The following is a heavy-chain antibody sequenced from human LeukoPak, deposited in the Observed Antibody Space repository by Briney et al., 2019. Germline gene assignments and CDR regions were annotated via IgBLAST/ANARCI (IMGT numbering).Heavy chain of an antibody. J-gene: IGHJ4*02. D-gene: IGHD5-12*01. Sequence: SETLSLTCSVSGGSISTYYWSWIRQAPGKGLEWIGYIYYSGSTNYNPSLKSRVTISIDTSKKQFSLTLTSVTAADTAVYYCAREAPGLSGYDWGQGTLVTVSS. CDR2: IYYSGST. CDR3: AREAPGLSGYD. CDR1: GGSISTYY. V-gene: IGHV4-59*01.